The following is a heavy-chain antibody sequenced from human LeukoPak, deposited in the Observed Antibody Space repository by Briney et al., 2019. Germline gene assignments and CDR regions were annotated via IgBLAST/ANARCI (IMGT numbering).Heavy chain of an antibody. Sequence: GGSLRFSCAASGFTFSSYSMNWVRQAPGKGLEWVSYISSSSSAIYYADSVKGRFTISRDNATNSLYLQMNSLRAEDTAVYYCARAVQLLFDYWGQGTLVTVSS. V-gene: IGHV3-48*01. CDR3: ARAVQLLFDY. J-gene: IGHJ4*02. D-gene: IGHD5-18*01. CDR2: ISSSSSAI. CDR1: GFTFSSYS.